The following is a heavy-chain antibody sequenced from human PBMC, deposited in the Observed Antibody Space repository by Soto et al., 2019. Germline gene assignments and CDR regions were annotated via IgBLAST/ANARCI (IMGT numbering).Heavy chain of an antibody. Sequence: QVQLVESGGGVVQTGRSLRLSCAASGFTFSRYAMHWVRQAPGKGLEWVTVISYDGSNKYYADSVKGRFTISRDNSKNTLYLQMNSLRPEDTAVYYCARGSLYGSGSYYFDYWGQGTLVTVSS. CDR2: ISYDGSNK. J-gene: IGHJ4*02. D-gene: IGHD3-10*01. V-gene: IGHV3-30-3*01. CDR3: ARGSLYGSGSYYFDY. CDR1: GFTFSRYA.